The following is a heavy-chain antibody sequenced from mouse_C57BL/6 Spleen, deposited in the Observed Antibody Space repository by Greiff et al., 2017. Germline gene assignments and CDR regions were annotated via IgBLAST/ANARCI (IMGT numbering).Heavy chain of an antibody. J-gene: IGHJ4*01. CDR1: GFTFTDYY. CDR3: VRYRIYYYGSSQYYYAMDY. CDR2: IRNTANGYTT. D-gene: IGHD1-1*01. V-gene: IGHV7-3*01. Sequence: EVKLMESGGGLVLPGGSLSLSCAASGFTFTDYYMSWVRQPPGKALEWLGFIRNTANGYTTDYSVPVKGRFTVSRANSQSIFYLQMNALRAEDSATYSCVRYRIYYYGSSQYYYAMDYWGQGTSVTVSS.